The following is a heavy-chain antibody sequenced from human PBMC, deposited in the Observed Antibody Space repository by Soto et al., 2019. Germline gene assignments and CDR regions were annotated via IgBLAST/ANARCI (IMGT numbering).Heavy chain of an antibody. V-gene: IGHV4-31*02. J-gene: IGHJ4*02. Sequence: PSETLSLTCSVSGASTVSHYHWTWIRQPPGKGPEWMGYIFNSGTTFYNPSLTSRLSISMDTSGNHFSLELRSVTAADTAVYYCALALGPTTGLDYWGQGTLVTVSS. CDR3: ALALGPTTGLDY. D-gene: IGHD1-26*01. CDR1: GASTVSHYH. CDR2: IFNSGTT.